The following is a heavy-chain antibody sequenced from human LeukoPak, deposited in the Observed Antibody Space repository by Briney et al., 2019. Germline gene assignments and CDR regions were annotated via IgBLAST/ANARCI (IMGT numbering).Heavy chain of an antibody. J-gene: IGHJ4*02. CDR2: IYYSGST. CDR3: ARHTGLSGVSPFDY. D-gene: IGHD3-10*01. CDR1: GGSISSSSYY. Sequence: SETLSLTCTVSGGSISSSSYYWGWIRQPPGQGLEWIGSIYYSGSTYYNPSLKSRVTISVDTSKNQFSLKLSSVTAADTAVYYCARHTGLSGVSPFDYWGQGTLVTVSS. V-gene: IGHV4-39*01.